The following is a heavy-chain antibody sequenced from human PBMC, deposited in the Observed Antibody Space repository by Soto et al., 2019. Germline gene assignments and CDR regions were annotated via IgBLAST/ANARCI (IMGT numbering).Heavy chain of an antibody. J-gene: IGHJ4*02. D-gene: IGHD2-15*01. V-gene: IGHV4-38-2*02. CDR1: GYSISSGYY. CDR2: IYHSGST. CDR3: ARDKEPGYCSGGSCYRTPFDY. Sequence: NPSETLSLTCAVSGYSISSGYYWGWIRQPPGKGLEWIGSIYHSGSTYYNPSLKSRVTISVDTSKNQFSLKLSSVTAADTAVYYCARDKEPGYCSGGSCYRTPFDYWGQGTLVTVSS.